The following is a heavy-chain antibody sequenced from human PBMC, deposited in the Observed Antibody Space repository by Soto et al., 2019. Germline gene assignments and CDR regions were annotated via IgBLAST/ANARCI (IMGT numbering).Heavy chain of an antibody. CDR1: GFTLSNHD. J-gene: IGHJ6*02. V-gene: IGHV3-13*01. Sequence: LRLSCAASGFTLSNHDMYWVRQATGKSLEWVSAIGIGGDTYYPASVKGRFTISRQNAKNSLYLQMNNLRAGDTAVYYCARGPGSPRYYNGMDVWGQGTTVTVSS. CDR3: ARGPGSPRYYNGMDV. CDR2: IGIGGDT. D-gene: IGHD3-10*01.